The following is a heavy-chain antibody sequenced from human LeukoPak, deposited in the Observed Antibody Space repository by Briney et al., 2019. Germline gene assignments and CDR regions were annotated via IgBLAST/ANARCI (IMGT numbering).Heavy chain of an antibody. CDR1: GGSISSSSYY. CDR3: ARLDVVIVPAHPSV. CDR2: IYYSGNT. V-gene: IGHV4-39*01. J-gene: IGHJ3*01. D-gene: IGHD2-2*03. Sequence: SETLSLTRTVSGGSISSSSYYWGWIRQPPGKGLEWIGSIYYSGNTYYNPSFKSRLTISVDTSMNQFSLKLSSVTAADTAVYYCARLDVVIVPAHPSVWGQGTMVTVSS.